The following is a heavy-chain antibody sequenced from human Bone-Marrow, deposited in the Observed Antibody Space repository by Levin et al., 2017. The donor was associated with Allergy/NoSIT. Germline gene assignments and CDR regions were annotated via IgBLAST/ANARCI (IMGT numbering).Heavy chain of an antibody. Sequence: ASVKVSCKASGYTFTSYGISWVRQAPGQGLEWMGWISAYNGNTNYAQKLQGRVTMTTDTSTSTAYMELRSLRSDDTAVYYCARDVLLWFGAPRVHDYWGQGTLVTVSS. CDR2: ISAYNGNT. V-gene: IGHV1-18*01. CDR3: ARDVLLWFGAPRVHDY. D-gene: IGHD3-10*01. CDR1: GYTFTSYG. J-gene: IGHJ4*02.